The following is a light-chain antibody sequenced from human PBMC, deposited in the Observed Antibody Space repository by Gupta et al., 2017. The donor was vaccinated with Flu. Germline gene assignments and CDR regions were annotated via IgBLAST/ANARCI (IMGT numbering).Light chain of an antibody. CDR2: DVS. J-gene: IGKJ2*01. Sequence: PPSLSASVGDTVTVTCRASQSSNSHLNWYQQTPGRAPKLLIYDVSTLQSGVPSRFSGSGSGTDFSLTISGLQPEDFATYYCQQSNATPYTFGLGTKLDIK. V-gene: IGKV1-39*01. CDR1: QSSNSH. CDR3: QQSNATPYT.